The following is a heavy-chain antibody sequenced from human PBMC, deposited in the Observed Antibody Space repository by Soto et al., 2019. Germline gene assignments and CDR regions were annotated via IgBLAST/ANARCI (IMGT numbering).Heavy chain of an antibody. CDR2: IYSSDST. CDR3: ARDRRYRPLDY. Sequence: PGGSLRLSCAASGFTVRSNSMNWLRQAPGKGLEWVSVIYSSDSTYYADSVKGRFTISRDNSKNTLYLQMNSLRAEDTAVYFCARDRRYRPLDYWGQGTLVTVSS. J-gene: IGHJ4*02. CDR1: GFTVRSNS. D-gene: IGHD2-2*01. V-gene: IGHV3-53*01.